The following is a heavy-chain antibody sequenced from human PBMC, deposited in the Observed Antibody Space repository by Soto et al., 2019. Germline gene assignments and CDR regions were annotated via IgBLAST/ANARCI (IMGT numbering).Heavy chain of an antibody. CDR1: GESFSGYI. V-gene: IGHV4-34*01. CDR3: ARDQLHDFWNNAPLGWFDP. Sequence: PSETLSLTCAVYGESFSGYIWTWSRQTPGKGLQWIGQINHSGSASYNPSLKSRVSISVHTSNSQFSLELSSVTAADTAVYYCARDQLHDFWNNAPLGWFDPWCQGTLVT. D-gene: IGHD3-3*01. CDR2: INHSGSA. J-gene: IGHJ5*02.